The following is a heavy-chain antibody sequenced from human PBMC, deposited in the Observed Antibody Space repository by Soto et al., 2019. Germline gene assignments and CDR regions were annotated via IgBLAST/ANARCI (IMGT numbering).Heavy chain of an antibody. J-gene: IGHJ4*02. CDR2: IYNNGNT. V-gene: IGHV4-31*03. D-gene: IGHD4-17*01. Sequence: SETLSLTCTVSGGSISSGGYYWSWIRQHPVKGLEWIGYIYNNGNTYYNPSLESRTTISRDTSKNQFSLKVTSVTAADTAVYYCARGEPYGDFDYWGQGTLVTVSS. CDR1: GGSISSGGYY. CDR3: ARGEPYGDFDY.